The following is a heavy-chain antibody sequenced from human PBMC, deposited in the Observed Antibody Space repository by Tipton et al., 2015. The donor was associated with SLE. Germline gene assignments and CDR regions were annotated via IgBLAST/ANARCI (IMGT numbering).Heavy chain of an antibody. J-gene: IGHJ3*01. Sequence: TLSLTCAVSGGPISSGNWWSWVRQPPGKGLEWIGEIHHTGSTSYTPSLKSRVTISVDKSKNQFPLNLSSVTAADTAVYYCARGGTEYPFDFWGQGTMVTVSS. CDR3: ARGGTEYPFDF. CDR2: IHHTGST. D-gene: IGHD2-2*01. CDR1: GGPISSGNW. V-gene: IGHV4-4*02.